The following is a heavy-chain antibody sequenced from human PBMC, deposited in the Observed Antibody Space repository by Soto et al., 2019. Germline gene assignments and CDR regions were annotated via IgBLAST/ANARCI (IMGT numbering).Heavy chain of an antibody. J-gene: IGHJ6*02. CDR2: IIPIFGTA. CDR3: ASVDIVVVVAAIPNNYYYYGMDV. D-gene: IGHD2-15*01. V-gene: IGHV1-69*06. CDR1: GYTFTGYY. Sequence: SVKVSCKASGYTFTGYYMHWVRQAPGQGLEWMGGIIPIFGTANYAQKFQGRVTITADKSTGTAYMELSSLRSEDTAVYYCASVDIVVVVAAIPNNYYYYGMDVWGQGTTVTVSS.